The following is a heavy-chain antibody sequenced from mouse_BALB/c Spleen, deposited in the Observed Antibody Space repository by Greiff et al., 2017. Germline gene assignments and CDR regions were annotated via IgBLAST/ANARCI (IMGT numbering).Heavy chain of an antibody. CDR2: INSNGGST. CDR3: ARRRYYGPFDY. Sequence: EVKLVESGGGLVKLGGSLKLSCAASGFTFSSYYMSWVRQTPEKRLELVAAINSNGGSTYYPDTVKGRFTISRDNAKNTLYLQMSSLKSEDTALYYCARRRYYGPFDYWGQGTTLTVSS. J-gene: IGHJ2*01. CDR1: GFTFSSYY. D-gene: IGHD1-2*01. V-gene: IGHV5-6-2*01.